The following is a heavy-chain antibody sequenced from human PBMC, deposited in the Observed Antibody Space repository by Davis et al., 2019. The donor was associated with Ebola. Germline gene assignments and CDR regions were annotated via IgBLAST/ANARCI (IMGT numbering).Heavy chain of an antibody. V-gene: IGHV3-23*01. D-gene: IGHD3-10*01. CDR1: GFVFRNYV. Sequence: PGGSLRLSCAASGFVFRNYVMSWVRQAPGKGLEWVSTLGTSADTYYADSVKGRFTISRDNSRSTLYLQMNSLRADDTAVYYCAGRTYGSGSFWGQGTLVTVSS. CDR2: LGTSADT. CDR3: AGRTYGSGSF. J-gene: IGHJ4*02.